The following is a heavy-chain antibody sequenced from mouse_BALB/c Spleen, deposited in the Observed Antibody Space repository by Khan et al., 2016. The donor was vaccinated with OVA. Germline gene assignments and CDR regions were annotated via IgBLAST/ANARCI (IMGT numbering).Heavy chain of an antibody. CDR1: GFSLTSYG. D-gene: IGHD1-1*01. Sequence: VQLQESGPGLVAPSQSLSITCTVSGFSLTSYGVHWVRQPPGKGLEWLGVIWAGGSTNYNSALLSRLSISKDHSKSQVFLKMNSLQTDDTAMYYCARDTTVESYWYFDVWGAGTTVTVSS. V-gene: IGHV2-9*02. CDR2: IWAGGST. J-gene: IGHJ1*01. CDR3: ARDTTVESYWYFDV.